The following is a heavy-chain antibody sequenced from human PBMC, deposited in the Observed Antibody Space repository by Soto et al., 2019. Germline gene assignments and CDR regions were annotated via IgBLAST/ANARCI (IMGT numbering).Heavy chain of an antibody. V-gene: IGHV4-39*01. D-gene: IGHD6-13*01. CDR3: ARLIADQARWVPP. Sequence: SETLSLTCTVSGGSISSSSYYWGWIRQPPGKGLEWIGSIYYSGSTYYNPSLKSRVTISVDTSKNQFSLKLSSVTAADTAVYYCARLIADQARWVPPWALGTLVTVS. CDR1: GGSISSSSYY. CDR2: IYYSGST. J-gene: IGHJ5*02.